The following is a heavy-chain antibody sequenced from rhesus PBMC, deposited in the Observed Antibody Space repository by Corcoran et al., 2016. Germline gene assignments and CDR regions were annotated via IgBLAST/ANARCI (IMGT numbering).Heavy chain of an antibody. CDR3: ARYMGSRRRLDV. Sequence: QVQLQESGPGLVKPSETLSLTCAVSGGSFSSYCWSWIRQPPGKGLEWIGEIKGNSRGTNHHPSLKIRVTISKDASKNPFSLKLSSVTAADTAVYYGARYMGSRRRLDVWGPGVLVTVSS. J-gene: IGHJ5-1*01. V-gene: IGHV4-80*01. CDR2: IKGNSRGT. D-gene: IGHD1-44*01. CDR1: GGSFSSYC.